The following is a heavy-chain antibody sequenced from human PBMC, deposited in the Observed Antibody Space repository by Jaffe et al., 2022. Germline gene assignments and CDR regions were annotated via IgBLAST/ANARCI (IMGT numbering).Heavy chain of an antibody. CDR1: GFSLSTSGVG. CDR3: AHNSMITFGGVSLPNWFDP. D-gene: IGHD3-16*01. J-gene: IGHJ5*02. CDR2: IYWDDDK. Sequence: QITLKESGPTLVKPTQTLTLTCTFSGFSLSTSGVGVGWIRQPPGKALEWLALIYWDDDKRYSPSLKSRLTITKDTSKNQVVLTMTNMDPVDTATYYCAHNSMITFGGVSLPNWFDPWGQGTLVTVSS. V-gene: IGHV2-5*02.